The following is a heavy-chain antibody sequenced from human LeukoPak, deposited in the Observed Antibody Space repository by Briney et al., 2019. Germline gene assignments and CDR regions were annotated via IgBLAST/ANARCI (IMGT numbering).Heavy chain of an antibody. D-gene: IGHD2-2*01. V-gene: IGHV4-59*08. CDR1: GGSISSYY. J-gene: IGHJ2*01. Sequence: SETLSLTCTVSGGSISSYYWSWIRQPPGKGLEWIGYIYYSGSTNYNPSLKSRVTISVDTSKNQFSLKLSSLTAADTAVYYCARHGGYCSSTSCYAHWYFDLWGRGTLVTVSS. CDR3: ARHGGYCSSTSCYAHWYFDL. CDR2: IYYSGST.